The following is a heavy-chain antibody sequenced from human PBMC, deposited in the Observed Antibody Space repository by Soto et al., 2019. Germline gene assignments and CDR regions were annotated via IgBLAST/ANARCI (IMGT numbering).Heavy chain of an antibody. CDR2: IYYTGNT. J-gene: IGHJ4*02. D-gene: IGHD1-1*01. Sequence: VQLLESGPGLVKPSQTLSLTCTVSGGSISSGGTGSYWTWIRQLPGKGLEWIGYIYYTGNTYYNPSLKSRPTISIDTSENQFSLKLTSVTAADTAVYFCASGHDAYKVRYWGQGTLVTVSS. V-gene: IGHV4-31*03. CDR3: ASGHDAYKVRY. CDR1: GGSISSGGTGSY.